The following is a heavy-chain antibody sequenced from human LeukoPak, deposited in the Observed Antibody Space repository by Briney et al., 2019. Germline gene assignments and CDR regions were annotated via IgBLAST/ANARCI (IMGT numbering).Heavy chain of an antibody. J-gene: IGHJ5*02. V-gene: IGHV4-34*01. CDR2: INHSGST. CDR1: GGYFSGYY. CDR3: ARVDWFDP. Sequence: SETLSLTCAVYGGYFSGYYWSWIRQPPGKGLEWIGEINHSGSTNYNPSLKSRVTISVDTSKNQFSLKLSSVTAADTAVYYCARVDWFDPWGQGTLVTVSS.